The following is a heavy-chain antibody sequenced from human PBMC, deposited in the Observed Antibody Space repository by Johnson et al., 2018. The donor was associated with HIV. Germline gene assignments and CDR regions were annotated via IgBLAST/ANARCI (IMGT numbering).Heavy chain of an antibody. CDR1: GFTFSSYG. D-gene: IGHD3-16*01. J-gene: IGHJ3*02. CDR2: RRYDGSNK. V-gene: IGHV3-30*02. CDR3: ARGVVGVLSNALDI. Sequence: QVQLVESVGGVVQPGGSLRLSCAASGFTFSSYGMHWVRQAPGKGLEWVAFRRYDGSNKYYADSVKGRFTISRDNSKNTLYLQMNSLRPEDTAVYYCARGVVGVLSNALDIWGQGTMVSVSS.